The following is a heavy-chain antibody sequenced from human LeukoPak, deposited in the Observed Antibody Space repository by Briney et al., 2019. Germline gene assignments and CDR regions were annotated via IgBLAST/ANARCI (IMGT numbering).Heavy chain of an antibody. CDR2: IWYDGSNK. J-gene: IGHJ4*02. CDR3: AKAIGVVVNTIDY. V-gene: IGHV3-33*06. CDR1: GFSVSGYW. Sequence: GGSLRLSCAVSGFSVSGYWMTWVRQAPGKGLEWVAVIWYDGSNKYYADSVKGRFTISRDNSKNTLYLQMNSLRAEDTAVYYCAKAIGVVVNTIDYWGQGTLVTVSS. D-gene: IGHD2-21*01.